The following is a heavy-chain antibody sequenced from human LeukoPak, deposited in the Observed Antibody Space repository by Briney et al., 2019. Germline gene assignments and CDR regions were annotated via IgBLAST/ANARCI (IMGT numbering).Heavy chain of an antibody. CDR3: AKDLYYDFWSGYYPPPGWDY. Sequence: HSGGSLRLSCAASGFTFSSYAMSWVRQAPGKGLEWVSAISGSGGSTYYADSVKGRFTISRDNSKNTLYLQMNSLRADDTAVYYCAKDLYYDFWSGYYPPPGWDYWGQGTLVTVSS. CDR2: ISGSGGST. CDR1: GFTFSSYA. D-gene: IGHD3-3*01. V-gene: IGHV3-23*01. J-gene: IGHJ4*02.